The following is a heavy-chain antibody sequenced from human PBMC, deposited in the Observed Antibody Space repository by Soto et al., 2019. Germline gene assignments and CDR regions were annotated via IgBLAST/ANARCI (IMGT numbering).Heavy chain of an antibody. D-gene: IGHD1-1*01. CDR3: AKSVYNWNDGFFDY. J-gene: IGHJ4*02. Sequence: GGSLRLSCAASGFTFSTYGMHWVRQAPGKGLEWVAVISYEGNNKYYAESVKGRFTNSRDNSKNTLYLQMSSLRAEDTDVYYCAKSVYNWNDGFFDYWGQGTLVTVSS. V-gene: IGHV3-30*18. CDR1: GFTFSTYG. CDR2: ISYEGNNK.